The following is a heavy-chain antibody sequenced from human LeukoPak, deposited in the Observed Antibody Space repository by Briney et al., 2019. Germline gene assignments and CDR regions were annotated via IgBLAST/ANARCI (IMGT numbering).Heavy chain of an antibody. CDR3: AALSSLVRGLDY. Sequence: GGSLRLSCAASGFPFSRWAMTWVRQAPGKGLEWVSVIGGSGTGTDYADSVKGRFTISRDNSKNTLYLQMNSLRAEDTAIYYCAALSSLVRGLDYWGQGTLVTGSS. V-gene: IGHV3-23*01. CDR2: IGGSGTGT. D-gene: IGHD3-10*02. J-gene: IGHJ4*02. CDR1: GFPFSRWA.